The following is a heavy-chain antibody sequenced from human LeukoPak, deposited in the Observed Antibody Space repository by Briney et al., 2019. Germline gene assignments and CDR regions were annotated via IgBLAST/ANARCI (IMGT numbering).Heavy chain of an antibody. CDR3: ARVFDFWSGYYIDY. D-gene: IGHD3-3*01. CDR1: GGSINSGGYY. Sequence: PSQTLSLTCTVSGGSINSGGYYWSWIRQHPGKGLEWIGYIYYSGSTYYNPSLKSRVTISVDTSKNQFSLKLSSVTAADTAVYYCARVFDFWSGYYIDYWGQGTLVTVSS. V-gene: IGHV4-31*03. J-gene: IGHJ4*02. CDR2: IYYSGST.